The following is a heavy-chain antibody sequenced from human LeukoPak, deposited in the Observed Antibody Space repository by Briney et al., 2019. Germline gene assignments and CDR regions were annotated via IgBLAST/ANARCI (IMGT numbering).Heavy chain of an antibody. V-gene: IGHV4-59*12. J-gene: IGHJ4*02. D-gene: IGHD6-19*01. CDR1: GGSISSYY. Sequence: PSETLSLTCTVSGGSISSYYWSWIRQPPGKGLEWIGCVHHSGSTTYNPSLKSRVTISVDTSKNQFSLKLSSVTAADTAVYYCARAIAVAGPFGYWGQGTLVTVSS. CDR3: ARAIAVAGPFGY. CDR2: VHHSGST.